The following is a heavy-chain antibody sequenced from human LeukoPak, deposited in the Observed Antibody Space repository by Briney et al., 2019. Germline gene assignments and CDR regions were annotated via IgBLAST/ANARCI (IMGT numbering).Heavy chain of an antibody. V-gene: IGHV3-48*01. J-gene: IGHJ4*02. CDR2: ISSSSSTM. D-gene: IGHD1-14*01. CDR1: GFTFSSYS. CDR3: TTESLY. Sequence: GGSLRLSCAASGFTFSSYSMNWVRQAPGKGLEWVSYISSSSSTMYYADSVKGRFTISRDNAKNSLYLQMNSLKTEDTAVYYCTTESLYWGQGTLVTVSS.